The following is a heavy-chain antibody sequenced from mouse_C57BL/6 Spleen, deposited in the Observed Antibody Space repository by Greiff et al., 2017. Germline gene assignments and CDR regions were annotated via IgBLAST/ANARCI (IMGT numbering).Heavy chain of an antibody. CDR2: IDPSDSYT. CDR3: ARGGTYSDY. CDR1: GYTFTSYW. J-gene: IGHJ2*01. Sequence: QVQLQQPGAEFVMPGASVKLSCKASGYTFTSYWMHWVKQRPGQGLEWIGEIDPSDSYTNYNQKFKGKSTLTVDKSSSTAYMQLSSLTSEDSAVYYCARGGTYSDYWGQGTTLTVSS. V-gene: IGHV1-69*01. D-gene: IGHD3-3*01.